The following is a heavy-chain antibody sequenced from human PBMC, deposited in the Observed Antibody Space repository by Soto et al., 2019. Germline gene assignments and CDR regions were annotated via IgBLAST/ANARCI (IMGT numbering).Heavy chain of an antibody. J-gene: IGHJ6*04. V-gene: IGHV3-23*01. CDR1: GFTFRSYA. CDR3: AKQKTNSAKSYPHGMDV. Sequence: GGSRRLSGAASGFTFRSYAMTWVRQDPGKGLEWVSVISGCGGSTYYADSVNGRFTISRDNAKNTLFLQMNSLRAEDTAAYYCAKQKTNSAKSYPHGMDVWGKGTRVTVSA. D-gene: IGHD5-18*01. CDR2: ISGCGGST.